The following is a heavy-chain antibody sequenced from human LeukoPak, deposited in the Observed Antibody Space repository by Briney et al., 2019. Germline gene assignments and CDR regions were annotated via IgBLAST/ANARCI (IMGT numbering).Heavy chain of an antibody. CDR3: ARLTGYYFDY. CDR2: FYHSGST. D-gene: IGHD7-27*01. CDR1: GYSISSGYY. V-gene: IGHV4-38-2*02. J-gene: IGHJ4*02. Sequence: SETLSLTCSVSGYSISSGYYWGWVRQPPGKGLEWIGSFYHSGSTYYNPSLKSRVTISVDTSKNQFSLKLSSVTAADTAVYYCARLTGYYFDYWGQGTLVTVSS.